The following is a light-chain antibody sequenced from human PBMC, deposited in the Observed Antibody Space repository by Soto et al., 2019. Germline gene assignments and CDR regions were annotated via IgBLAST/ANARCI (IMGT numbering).Light chain of an antibody. Sequence: DIVLTQSPATLSVSPGDRATLSCRSSQSVSSNLAWYQQKPGQAHSLLIYGASTRATGIPARFSGSGSGTEFTLTISGLRTEDIAVYFCQQYTNLPPITFGGGTRVDI. CDR2: GAS. V-gene: IGKV3-15*01. CDR1: QSVSSN. CDR3: QQYTNLPPIT. J-gene: IGKJ4*01.